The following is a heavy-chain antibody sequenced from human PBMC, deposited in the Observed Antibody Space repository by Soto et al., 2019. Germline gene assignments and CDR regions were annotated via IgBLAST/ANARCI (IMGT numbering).Heavy chain of an antibody. V-gene: IGHV3-9*01. CDR1: GFTFDDYA. CDR3: VKDESINWYSGHFRH. J-gene: IGHJ1*01. CDR2: INWNSGSI. D-gene: IGHD6-13*01. Sequence: GGSLRLSCAASGFTFDDYAMHWVRQVPGKGLGWVSGINWNSGSIGYADSVKGRFAISRDNAKNSLHLQMNSLRAEDTAFYYCVKDESINWYSGHFRHWGQGTLVTVSS.